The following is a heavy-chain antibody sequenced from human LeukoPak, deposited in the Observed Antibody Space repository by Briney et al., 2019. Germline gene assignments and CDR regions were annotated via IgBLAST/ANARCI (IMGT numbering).Heavy chain of an antibody. CDR1: GVSISNYY. CDR3: ARSTVTTGYFDY. J-gene: IGHJ4*02. CDR2: IHYSGGT. D-gene: IGHD4-17*01. V-gene: IGHV4-59*01. Sequence: SETLSLTCTVSGVSISNYYWSWIRQPPGKGLEWIGYIHYSGGTNYNPSLKSRVTISLDTSKNQFSLKLSSVTAADTAVYFCARSTVTTGYFDYWGQGALVTVSS.